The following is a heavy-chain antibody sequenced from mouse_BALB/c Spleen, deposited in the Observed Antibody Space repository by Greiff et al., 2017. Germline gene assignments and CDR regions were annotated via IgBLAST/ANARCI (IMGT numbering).Heavy chain of an antibody. CDR3: ARSLTYGSFDY. D-gene: IGHD1-1*01. J-gene: IGHJ2*01. Sequence: QVQLQQPGAELVKPGASVKLSCKASGYTFTSYWMHWVKQRPGQGLEWIGEINPSNGRTNYNEKFKSKATLTVDKSSSTAYMQLSSLTSEDSAVYYCARSLTYGSFDYWGQGTTLTVSS. V-gene: IGHV1S81*02. CDR2: INPSNGRT. CDR1: GYTFTSYW.